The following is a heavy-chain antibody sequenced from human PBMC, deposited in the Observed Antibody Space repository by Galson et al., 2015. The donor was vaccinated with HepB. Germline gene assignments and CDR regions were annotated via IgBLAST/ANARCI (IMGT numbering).Heavy chain of an antibody. D-gene: IGHD6-6*01. CDR3: ASDASSIAARHYYYYGMDV. V-gene: IGHV1-69*13. CDR2: IIPIFGTA. CDR1: GGTFSSCA. Sequence: SVKVSCKASGGTFSSCAISWVRQAPGQGLEWMGGIIPIFGTANYAQKFQGRVTITADESTSTAYMELSSLRSEDTAVYYCASDASSIAARHYYYYGMDVWGQGTTVTVSS. J-gene: IGHJ6*02.